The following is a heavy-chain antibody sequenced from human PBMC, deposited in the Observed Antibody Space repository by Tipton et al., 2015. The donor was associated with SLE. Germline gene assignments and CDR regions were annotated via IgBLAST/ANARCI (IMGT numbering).Heavy chain of an antibody. CDR2: IYDIGST. CDR3: ASARRDWDSYYYYYYYMDV. CDR1: GGSISSYY. Sequence: TLSLTCTVSGGSISSYYWSWIRQPPGKGLEWIGYIYDIGSTNYNPSLKSRVTMSVDTSENQLSLKLTFVTAADTAVYYCASARRDWDSYYYYYYYMDVWGKGTTVTVSS. D-gene: IGHD3/OR15-3a*01. V-gene: IGHV4-59*01. J-gene: IGHJ6*03.